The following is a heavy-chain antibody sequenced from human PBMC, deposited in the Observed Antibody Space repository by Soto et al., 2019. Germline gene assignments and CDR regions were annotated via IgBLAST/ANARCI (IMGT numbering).Heavy chain of an antibody. D-gene: IGHD3-16*01. CDR2: IYYSGST. CDR3: ARTLLGWGNWFDP. V-gene: IGHV4-59*01. J-gene: IGHJ5*02. Sequence: PSETLSLTCTVSGGSISSYYWSWIRQPPGKGLEWIGYIYYSGSTNYNPSLKSRVTISVDTSKNQFSLKLSSVTAADTAVYYCARTLLGWGNWFDPWGQGTLVTVSS. CDR1: GGSISSYY.